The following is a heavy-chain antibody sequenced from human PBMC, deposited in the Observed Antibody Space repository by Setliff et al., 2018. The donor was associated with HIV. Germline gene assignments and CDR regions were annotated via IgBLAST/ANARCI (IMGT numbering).Heavy chain of an antibody. J-gene: IGHJ4*02. D-gene: IGHD2-8*01. Sequence: LSLTCAASGFIFSAYNMHWARQAPGKGLEWVTFISSDGNYKIYADSVKGRFTVSRDNSKNTVYLQVNSLRPEDTAVYYCARDERWSLDYWGQGTLVTVSS. V-gene: IGHV3-30*02. CDR1: GFIFSAYN. CDR3: ARDERWSLDY. CDR2: ISSDGNYK.